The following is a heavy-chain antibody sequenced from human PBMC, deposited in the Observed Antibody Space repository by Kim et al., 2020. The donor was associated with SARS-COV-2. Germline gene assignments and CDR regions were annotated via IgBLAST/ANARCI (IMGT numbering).Heavy chain of an antibody. CDR1: GGTFSSYA. CDR2: TIPIFGTA. CDR3: ARVRFLEWLFAYYYYGMDV. Sequence: SVKVSCKASGGTFSSYAISWVRQAPGQGLEWMGGTIPIFGTANYAQKFQGRVTITADESTSTAYMELSSLRSEDTAVYYCARVRFLEWLFAYYYYGMDVWGQGTTVTVSS. J-gene: IGHJ6*02. D-gene: IGHD3-3*01. V-gene: IGHV1-69*13.